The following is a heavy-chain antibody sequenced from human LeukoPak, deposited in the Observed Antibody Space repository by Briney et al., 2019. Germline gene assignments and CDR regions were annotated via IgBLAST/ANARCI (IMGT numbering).Heavy chain of an antibody. J-gene: IGHJ6*03. CDR2: ISYDGSNK. CDR1: GFTFSSDA. D-gene: IGHD6-13*01. Sequence: GGSLRLSCAASGFTFSSDAMHWVRQAPGRGLEWVAVISYDGSNKYYADSVKGRLTISRDNSKNTLYLQMNSLRTEDTAVYYCARTAAGAYYYYYYMDVWGKGTTVTVSS. CDR3: ARTAAGAYYYYYYMDV. V-gene: IGHV3-30*01.